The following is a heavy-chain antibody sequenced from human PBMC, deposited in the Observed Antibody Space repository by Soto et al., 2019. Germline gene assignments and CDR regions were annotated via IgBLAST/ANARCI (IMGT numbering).Heavy chain of an antibody. J-gene: IGHJ4*02. Sequence: QVQLVESGGGVVQPGRSLRLSCAASGFTFSSYAMHWVRQAPGKGLEWVAVISYDGSNKYYADSVKGRFTISRDNSKYTLYLQMNSLRAEDTAVYYCARDRDSSVYTPFDYWGQGTLVTVSS. CDR3: ARDRDSSVYTPFDY. CDR2: ISYDGSNK. D-gene: IGHD3-22*01. CDR1: GFTFSSYA. V-gene: IGHV3-30-3*01.